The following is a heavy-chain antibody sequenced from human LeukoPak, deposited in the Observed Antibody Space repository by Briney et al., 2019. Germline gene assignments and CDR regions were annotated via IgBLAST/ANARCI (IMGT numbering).Heavy chain of an antibody. V-gene: IGHV3-21*01. CDR3: ARSITGTTFDP. CDR1: GFTFSSYS. D-gene: IGHD1-7*01. Sequence: GGSLRLSCAASGFTFSSYSMNWVRQAPGNWLEWVSSISSSSSYIYYADSVKGRFTISRDNAKNSLYLQMNSLRAEDTAVYYCARSITGTTFDPWGQGTLVTVSS. J-gene: IGHJ5*02. CDR2: ISSSSSYI.